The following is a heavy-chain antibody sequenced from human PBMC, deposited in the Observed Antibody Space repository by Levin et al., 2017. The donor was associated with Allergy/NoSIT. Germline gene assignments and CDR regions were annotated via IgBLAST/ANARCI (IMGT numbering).Heavy chain of an antibody. V-gene: IGHV2-5*01. J-gene: IGHJ1*01. CDR1: GFSLRTTGVG. CDR2: IYWSDDE. Sequence: SGPTLVKPSQTLTLTCTFSGFSLRTTGVGVGWIRQPPGKALEWLAFIYWSDDEHYSPSLKSRLTITKDTSKNQVVLTMTNMDPVDTATYYCAHNGVDSSGYPDRFFQHWGQGTLVTVSS. D-gene: IGHD3-22*01. CDR3: AHNGVDSSGYPDRFFQH.